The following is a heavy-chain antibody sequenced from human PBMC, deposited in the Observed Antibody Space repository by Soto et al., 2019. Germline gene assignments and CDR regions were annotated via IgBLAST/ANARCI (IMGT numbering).Heavy chain of an antibody. J-gene: IGHJ6*02. CDR3: ARDLRLTIFGVVIDSYYGMDV. D-gene: IGHD3-3*01. CDR1: GGTFSSYA. CDR2: INPNSGGT. Sequence: GASVKVSCKASGGTFSSYAISWVRQAPGQGLEWMGWINPNSGGTNYAQKFQGWVTMTRDTSISTAYMELSRLRSDDTAVYYCARDLRLTIFGVVIDSYYGMDVWGQGTTVTVSS. V-gene: IGHV1-2*04.